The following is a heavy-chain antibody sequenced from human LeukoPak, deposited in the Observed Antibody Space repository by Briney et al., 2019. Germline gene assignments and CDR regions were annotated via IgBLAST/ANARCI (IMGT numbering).Heavy chain of an antibody. CDR2: TT. J-gene: IGHJ4*02. CDR1: GFTFHSYA. V-gene: IGHV3-43*02. Sequence: PGGSLRLSCAASGFTFHSYAIHWVRQAPGKGLEWVSLTTYFADSVKGRFTISRDNSKSSLFLQMNSLRTEDTALYYCARDHVYGGADYWGQGTLVTVSS. D-gene: IGHD5/OR15-5a*01. CDR3: ARDHVYGGADY.